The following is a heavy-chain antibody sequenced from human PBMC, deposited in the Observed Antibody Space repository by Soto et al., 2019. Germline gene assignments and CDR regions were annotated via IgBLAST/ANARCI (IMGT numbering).Heavy chain of an antibody. CDR3: AIDPFGGGDSEWFDP. V-gene: IGHV3-21*01. CDR1: GFTFSRSA. D-gene: IGHD2-21*02. J-gene: IGHJ5*02. Sequence: EVQLVESGGGLVKPGGSLRLSCAASGFTFSRSAMNWVRQAPGKGLEWVSCISGSSSSIYYADSVQGRFTISRDNAKNSLYLQMNSLRAEDTAVYYCAIDPFGGGDSEWFDPWGQGTLVTDSS. CDR2: ISGSSSSI.